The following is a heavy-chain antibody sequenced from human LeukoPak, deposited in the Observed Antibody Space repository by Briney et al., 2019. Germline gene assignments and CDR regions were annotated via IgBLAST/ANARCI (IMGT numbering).Heavy chain of an antibody. J-gene: IGHJ6*02. CDR1: GLTFNNYA. Sequence: GRSLRLSCAASGLTFNNYAMHWVRQAPAKGLEWVAVLGFDGNNEYYADSVKGRFTISRDNSKSTLYLQMNSLRPEDTAVYYCTRGRVYTLVREGGMDVWGQGTMVTVSS. V-gene: IGHV3-30*04. D-gene: IGHD3-10*01. CDR2: LGFDGNNE. CDR3: TRGRVYTLVREGGMDV.